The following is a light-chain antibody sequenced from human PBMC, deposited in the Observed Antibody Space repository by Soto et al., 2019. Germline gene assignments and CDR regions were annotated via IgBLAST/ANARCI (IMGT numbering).Light chain of an antibody. Sequence: DIQRTQSPSTLSACVGDKVTITCRSPQIISTWLAWYQQKPGKAPKLLIYKVSNLESGVPSRFSGSGSGTEFTLTINGLQPDDFATYYCQQYRTVGPGTKVDSK. J-gene: IGKJ3*01. CDR2: KVS. V-gene: IGKV1-5*03. CDR3: QQYRT. CDR1: QIISTW.